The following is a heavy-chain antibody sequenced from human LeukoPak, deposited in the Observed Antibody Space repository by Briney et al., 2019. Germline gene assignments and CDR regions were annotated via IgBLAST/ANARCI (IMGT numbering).Heavy chain of an antibody. D-gene: IGHD1-26*01. CDR3: ARGGRLELLVYFYYYMDV. Sequence: ASVKVSCQASGYIFSGYYIHWVRQAPGQGLEWMGWINPNSGGTNYAQKFQGRVTMTRDTSISTAYMDLSRLRSDDTAVYYCARGGRLELLVYFYYYMDVWGKGTTVTVSS. CDR1: GYIFSGYY. J-gene: IGHJ6*03. V-gene: IGHV1-2*02. CDR2: INPNSGGT.